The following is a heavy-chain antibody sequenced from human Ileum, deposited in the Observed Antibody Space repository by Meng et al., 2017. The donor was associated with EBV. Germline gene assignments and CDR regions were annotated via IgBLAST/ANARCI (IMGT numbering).Heavy chain of an antibody. Sequence: HGLQVQTGGGFQMTCVQIKSSRKAAGYCFINYAKRGVRQAPGQGPEWMIWEITNTGNPTYAQCFAGRFALSLDTSVSTAYLQISSLKAEDTAVYYCADYYGDIGNPSDSWGQGTLVTVSS. V-gene: IGHV7-4-1*02. D-gene: IGHD4-17*01. CDR1: GYCFINYA. J-gene: IGHJ4*02. CDR2: EITNTGNP. CDR3: ADYYGDIGNPSDS.